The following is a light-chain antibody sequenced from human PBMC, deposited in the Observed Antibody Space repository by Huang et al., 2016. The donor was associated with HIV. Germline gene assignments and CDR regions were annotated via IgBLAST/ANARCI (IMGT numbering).Light chain of an antibody. V-gene: IGKV3-11*01. CDR3: QQRSSWPWT. Sequence: EIVLTQSPATLSLSPGEGATLSCRASQNFSSYLGWYQQKPGQAPRPLIYDASNRATGIPARFSGGGSGTDFVLTINTLEPEDSAIYFCQQRSSWPWTFGLGTKVEI. J-gene: IGKJ1*01. CDR2: DAS. CDR1: QNFSSY.